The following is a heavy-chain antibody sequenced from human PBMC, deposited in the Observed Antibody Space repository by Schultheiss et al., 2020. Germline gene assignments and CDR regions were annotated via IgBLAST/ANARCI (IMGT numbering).Heavy chain of an antibody. D-gene: IGHD6-6*01. CDR1: GFTFSSYA. V-gene: IGHV3-33*08. CDR2: IWYDGSNK. Sequence: GGSLRLSCAASGFTFSSYAMHWVRQAPGKGLEWVAVIWYDGSNKYYADSVKGRFTISRDNSKNTLYLQMNSLRAEDTAVYYCAKLKLEISYGMDVWGQGTTITVAS. CDR3: AKLKLEISYGMDV. J-gene: IGHJ6*02.